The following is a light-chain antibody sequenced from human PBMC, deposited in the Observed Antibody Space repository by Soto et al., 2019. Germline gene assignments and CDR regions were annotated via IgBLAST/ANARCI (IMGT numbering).Light chain of an antibody. V-gene: IGKV3-20*01. CDR1: QSVSSSY. Sequence: EIVLTQSPGTLFLSPGERATLSCRASQSVSSSYLAWYQQKPGQAPRLLIYGASTRATGIPDRFSGSGSGTDFTLTISRLEPEDFAVYYCQQYGSPPSLTFGGGTKVEIK. CDR2: GAS. CDR3: QQYGSPPSLT. J-gene: IGKJ4*01.